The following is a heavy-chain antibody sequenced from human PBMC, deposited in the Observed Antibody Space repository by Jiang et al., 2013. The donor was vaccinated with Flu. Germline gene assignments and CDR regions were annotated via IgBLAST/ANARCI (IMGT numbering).Heavy chain of an antibody. CDR1: YY. CDR2: ISSSGSTI. V-gene: IGHV3-11*01. CDR3: ARVDYGGPIERWFAFDI. D-gene: IGHD4-23*01. J-gene: IGHJ3*02. Sequence: YYMRLDPPRLRGKGLEWVSYISSSGSTIYYADSVKGRFTISRDNAKNSLYLQMDSLRAEDTAVYYCARVDYGGPIERWFAFDIWGQGTMVTVSS.